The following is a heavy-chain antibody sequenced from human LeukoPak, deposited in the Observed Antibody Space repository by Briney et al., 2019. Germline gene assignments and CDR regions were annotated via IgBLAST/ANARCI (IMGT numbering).Heavy chain of an antibody. J-gene: IGHJ4*02. CDR1: GFTFSSYP. CDR2: TLHDGDNN. V-gene: IGHV3-30*04. Sequence: GGSLRLSCAASGFTFSSYPMHWVRQAPGQGREWVALTLHDGDNNYYADSVRGRFTVSRDNSKNTLYLQMNSLRAEDTAVYYCARGALPTTHYWGQGTVVTVSS. D-gene: IGHD1-14*01. CDR3: ARGALPTTHY.